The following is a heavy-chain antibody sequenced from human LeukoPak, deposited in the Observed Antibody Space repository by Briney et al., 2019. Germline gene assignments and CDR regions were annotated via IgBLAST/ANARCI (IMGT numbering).Heavy chain of an antibody. V-gene: IGHV4-30-4*01. CDR3: ATGPPLGPGF. CDR1: GGSISSGDYY. Sequence: SETLSLTCTVSGGSISSGDYYWSWIRQPPGKGLEWIGYIYYSGSTYYNPSLKSRVTISVDTSKNQFSLKLTSVTAVDTAVYYCATGPPLGPGFWGQGTPVTVSS. CDR2: IYYSGST. D-gene: IGHD7-27*01. J-gene: IGHJ4*02.